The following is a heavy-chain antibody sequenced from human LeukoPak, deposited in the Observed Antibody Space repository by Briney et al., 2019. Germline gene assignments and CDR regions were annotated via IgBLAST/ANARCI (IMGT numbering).Heavy chain of an antibody. CDR2: IYTSGST. V-gene: IGHV4-61*02. CDR3: VRDPLGYCSGGSCYTNWFDP. J-gene: IGHJ5*02. Sequence: KPSQTLSLTCTVSGGSISSGSYYWSWIRQPAGKGLEWIGRIYTSGSTNYNPSLKSRVTISVDTSKNQFSLKLSSVTAADTAVYYCVRDPLGYCSGGSCYTNWFDPWGQGTLVTVSS. D-gene: IGHD2-15*01. CDR1: GGSISSGSYY.